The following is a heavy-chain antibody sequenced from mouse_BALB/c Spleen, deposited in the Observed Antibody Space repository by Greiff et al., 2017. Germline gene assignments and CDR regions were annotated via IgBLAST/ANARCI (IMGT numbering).Heavy chain of an antibody. CDR3: ASGRYDVRYYAMDY. D-gene: IGHD2-14*01. CDR2: ISYSGST. J-gene: IGHJ4*01. V-gene: IGHV3-2*02. CDR1: GYSITSDYA. Sequence: EVQLQQSGPGLVKPSQSLSLTCTVTGYSITSDYAWNWIRQFPGNKLEWMGYISYSGSTSYNPSLKSRISITRDTSKNQFFLQLNSVTTEDTATYYCASGRYDVRYYAMDYWGQGTSVTVSS.